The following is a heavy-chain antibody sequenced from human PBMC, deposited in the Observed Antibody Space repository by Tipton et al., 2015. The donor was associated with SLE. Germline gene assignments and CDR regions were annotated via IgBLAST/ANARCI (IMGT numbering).Heavy chain of an antibody. Sequence: TLSLTCTVSGDSISGSSDYWGWIRQPPGKGLEWIGSIYYSGGAYHNPSLKSRVTISVNTSRNRFFLKVNSVTAADTSVYYCARLRGTQYFDFWGQGTLLTVSS. D-gene: IGHD1-1*01. CDR1: GDSISGSSDY. J-gene: IGHJ4*02. CDR2: IYYSGGA. CDR3: ARLRGTQYFDF. V-gene: IGHV4-39*01.